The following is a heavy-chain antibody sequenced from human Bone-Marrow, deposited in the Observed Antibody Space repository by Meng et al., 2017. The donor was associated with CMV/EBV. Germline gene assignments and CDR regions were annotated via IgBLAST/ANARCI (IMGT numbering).Heavy chain of an antibody. V-gene: IGHV3-21*01. CDR2: ISSSSSYI. CDR1: FSSYS. Sequence: FSSYSMNWVRQAPGKGLEWVSSISSSSSYIYYADSVKGRFTISRDNAKNSLYLQMNSLRAEDTAVYYCARDGYYDFWSGYYTPSWFDPWGQGTLVTVSS. J-gene: IGHJ5*02. CDR3: ARDGYYDFWSGYYTPSWFDP. D-gene: IGHD3-3*01.